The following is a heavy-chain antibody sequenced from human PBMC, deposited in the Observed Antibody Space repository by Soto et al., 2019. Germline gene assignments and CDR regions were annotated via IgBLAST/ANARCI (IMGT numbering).Heavy chain of an antibody. CDR3: ARLYYYDSSGYLRPFDY. J-gene: IGHJ4*02. CDR1: GFSLSTSGVG. V-gene: IGHV2-5*02. CDR2: VFWDNDK. D-gene: IGHD3-22*01. Sequence: SGPTLVNPTQPLTLTCTFSGFSLSTSGVGVGWIRQSPGKALDWLALVFWDNDKRYSPSLQSRLSITKDASKTQVVLTMTSMDPVDTATYYCARLYYYDSSGYLRPFDYWGQGTLVTVSS.